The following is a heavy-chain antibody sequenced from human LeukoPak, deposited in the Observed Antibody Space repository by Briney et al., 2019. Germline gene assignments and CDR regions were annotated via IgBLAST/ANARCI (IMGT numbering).Heavy chain of an antibody. CDR2: ISSSSSYI. CDR3: ARDRGHIVVVTAYYMDV. Sequence: GGSLRLSCAASGFTFSSYSMNWVRQAPGKGLEWVSSISSSSSYIYYADSVKGRFTISRDNAKNSLYLQMNSLRAEDTAVYYCARDRGHIVVVTAYYMDVWGKGTTVTVSS. D-gene: IGHD2-21*02. V-gene: IGHV3-21*01. CDR1: GFTFSSYS. J-gene: IGHJ6*03.